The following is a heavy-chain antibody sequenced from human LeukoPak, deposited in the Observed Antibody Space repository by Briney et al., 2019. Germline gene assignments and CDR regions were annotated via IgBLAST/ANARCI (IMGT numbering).Heavy chain of an antibody. J-gene: IGHJ3*02. D-gene: IGHD3-22*01. CDR1: GYTFTSYG. CDR2: ISAYNGNT. CDR3: ARDNYYDSSDDAFDI. V-gene: IGHV1-18*01. Sequence: ASVKVSCKASGYTFTSYGISWVRQAPGQGLKWMGWISAYNGNTNYAQKLQGRVTMTTDTSTSTAYMELRSLRSDDTAVYYCARDNYYDSSDDAFDIWGQGTMVTVPS.